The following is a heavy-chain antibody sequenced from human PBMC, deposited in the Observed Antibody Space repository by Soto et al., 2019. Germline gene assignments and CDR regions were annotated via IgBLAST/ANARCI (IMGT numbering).Heavy chain of an antibody. CDR2: INAGNGDT. Sequence: ASVKVSCKASGYTFTSYAMHWVRQAPGQRLEWMGWINAGNGDTEYSQKFQGRVTITRDTSASTAYMELSSLRSEDTAVYYCARVEMATYPDYWGQGTLVTVSS. CDR3: ARVEMATYPDY. V-gene: IGHV1-3*01. J-gene: IGHJ4*02. D-gene: IGHD5-12*01. CDR1: GYTFTSYA.